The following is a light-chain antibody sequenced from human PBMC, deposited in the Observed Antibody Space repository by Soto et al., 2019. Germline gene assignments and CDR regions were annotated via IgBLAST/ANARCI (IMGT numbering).Light chain of an antibody. Sequence: QSVLTQPPSVSGAPGQRVTISCTGSSSNIGAGYDVHWYQQLPGTAPKLLIYGDSNRPSGVPDRILGSKSDTSASLAITGLQAEDEADYYCQSYDSSLIVYVFGTGTKLTVL. CDR2: GDS. V-gene: IGLV1-40*01. J-gene: IGLJ1*01. CDR3: QSYDSSLIVYV. CDR1: SSNIGAGYD.